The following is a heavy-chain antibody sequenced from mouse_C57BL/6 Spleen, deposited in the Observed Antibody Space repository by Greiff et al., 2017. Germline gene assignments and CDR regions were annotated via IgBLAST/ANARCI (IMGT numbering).Heavy chain of an antibody. CDR3: ASNYVDYYAMDY. D-gene: IGHD2-1*01. CDR2: IYPGSGNT. Sequence: VQRVESGAELVRPGASVKLSCKAAGYTFTDYYINWVKQRPGQGLELIARIYPGSGNTYYNEKFKGKDTLTAEKSSSTAYMQLSSLTSEDSAVYFCASNYVDYYAMDYWGQGTSVTVSS. CDR1: GYTFTDYY. V-gene: IGHV1-76*01. J-gene: IGHJ4*01.